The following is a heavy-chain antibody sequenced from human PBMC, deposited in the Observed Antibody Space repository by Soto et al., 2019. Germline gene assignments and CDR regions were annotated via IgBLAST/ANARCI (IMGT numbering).Heavy chain of an antibody. V-gene: IGHV4-59*01. CDR3: ARVMTTVTTLDY. CDR1: GGSISSYY. D-gene: IGHD4-4*01. Sequence: PSETLSLTCTVSGGSISSYYWSWIRQPPGKGLEWIGYIYYSGSTNYNPSLKSRVTISVYTSKNQFSLKLSSVTAADTAVYYCARVMTTVTTLDYWGQGTLVTVSS. CDR2: IYYSGST. J-gene: IGHJ4*02.